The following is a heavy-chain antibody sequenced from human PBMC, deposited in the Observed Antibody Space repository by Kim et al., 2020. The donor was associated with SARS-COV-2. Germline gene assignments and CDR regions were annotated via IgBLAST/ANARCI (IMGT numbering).Heavy chain of an antibody. Sequence: SVKVSCKASRDIFTTYTISWVRQAPGQGLEWMGRIIPILERASYAQKFRGRVTITADKSTSTVYMEVSSLRSEDTAVYWCARRGAHDAFDIWGQGTMVTVS. V-gene: IGHV1-69*02. J-gene: IGHJ3*02. D-gene: IGHD3-10*01. CDR2: IIPILERA. CDR1: RDIFTTYT. CDR3: ARRGAHDAFDI.